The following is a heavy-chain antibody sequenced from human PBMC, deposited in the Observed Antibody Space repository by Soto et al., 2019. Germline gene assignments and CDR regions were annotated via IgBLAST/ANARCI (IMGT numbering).Heavy chain of an antibody. J-gene: IGHJ4*02. V-gene: IGHV3-23*01. CDR3: AKATMIVGGPQGY. D-gene: IGHD3-22*01. Sequence: EVQLLESGGGLVQPGGSLRLSCAASGFTFSSYAMSWVRQAPGKGLEWVSAISGSGGSTFHADSVKGRFTISRDNSKNPRDLQVNSLRAEDTAVYYCAKATMIVGGPQGYWGQGTLVTVSS. CDR1: GFTFSSYA. CDR2: ISGSGGST.